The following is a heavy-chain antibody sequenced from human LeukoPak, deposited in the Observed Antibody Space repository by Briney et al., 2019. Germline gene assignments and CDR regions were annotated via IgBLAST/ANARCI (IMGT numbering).Heavy chain of an antibody. J-gene: IGHJ4*02. D-gene: IGHD1-26*01. Sequence: GGSLRLSCAASGFTFSHYAMHWVRQAPGKGLEWVAVISYDGSNKYYADSVKGRFTISRDNSRNTLYLQMNSLRGDDTAVYYCAKDVGKWESLHFFDYWGQGTLVTVSS. V-gene: IGHV3-30-3*01. CDR2: ISYDGSNK. CDR1: GFTFSHYA. CDR3: AKDVGKWESLHFFDY.